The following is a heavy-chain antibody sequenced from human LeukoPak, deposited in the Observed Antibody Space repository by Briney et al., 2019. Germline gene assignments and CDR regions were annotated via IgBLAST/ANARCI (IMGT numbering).Heavy chain of an antibody. D-gene: IGHD1-26*01. CDR3: ARAQRGGPFGSYHMEY. V-gene: IGHV1-18*01. J-gene: IGHJ4*02. CDR1: GYTFTSYG. Sequence: ASVKVSCKASGYTFTSYGISWVRQAPGQGLEWMGWISAYNGNTNYAQKLQGRVTMTTDTSTSTAYMELRSLRSDDTAVYYCARAQRGGPFGSYHMEYWGQGTLVTVSS. CDR2: ISAYNGNT.